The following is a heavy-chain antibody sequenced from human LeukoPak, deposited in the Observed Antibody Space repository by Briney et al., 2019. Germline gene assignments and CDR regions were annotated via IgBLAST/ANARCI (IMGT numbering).Heavy chain of an antibody. V-gene: IGHV4-59*01. J-gene: IGHJ3*02. Sequence: SETLSLTCTVSGGSISNYHWSWIRQPPGKGLGWIGYIYYRGSTKYNPSLESRVTISLDMSKNQSSLKLNSVTAADTAVYYCVRVQADGHSDIWGQGTMVTVSS. CDR2: IYYRGST. CDR3: VRVQADGHSDI. CDR1: GGSISNYH. D-gene: IGHD5-24*01.